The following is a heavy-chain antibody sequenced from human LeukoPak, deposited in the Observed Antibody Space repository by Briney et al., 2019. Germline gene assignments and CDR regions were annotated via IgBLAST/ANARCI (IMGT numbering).Heavy chain of an antibody. CDR3: ARKIEDYYYYGMDV. Sequence: PGGSLRLSCAGSGFTFSTYSIKWVRQAPGKGLEWVSVIYSGGSTYYADSVKGRFTISRDNSKNTLYLQMNSLRAEDTAVYYCARKIEDYYYYGMDVWGQGTTVTVSS. V-gene: IGHV3-53*01. J-gene: IGHJ6*02. CDR2: IYSGGST. CDR1: GFTFSTYS.